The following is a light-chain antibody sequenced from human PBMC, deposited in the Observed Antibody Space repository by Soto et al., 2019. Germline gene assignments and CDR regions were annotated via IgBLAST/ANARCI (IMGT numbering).Light chain of an antibody. CDR1: QSVSSN. CDR2: GAS. V-gene: IGKV3-15*01. CDR3: QQYGRSPPIT. J-gene: IGKJ5*01. Sequence: EIVMTQSPATLSVSPGERATLSCRASQSVSSNLAWYQQKPGQAPRLLIYGASTRATGIPARFSGSGSGTDFTLTISRLEPEDFAVYYCQQYGRSPPITFGQGTRLEIK.